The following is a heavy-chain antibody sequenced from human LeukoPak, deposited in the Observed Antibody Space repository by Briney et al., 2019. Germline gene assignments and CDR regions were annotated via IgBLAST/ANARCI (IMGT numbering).Heavy chain of an antibody. J-gene: IGHJ4*02. CDR1: GYTFTAYH. CDR3: ARDYCSSTSCLFDY. Sequence: ASVKVSCTASGYTFTAYHMHWVRQAPGQGLEWMGRINPNSGDTNYAQKFQGRVTMTRDTSISTAYMELSRLRSDDTAVYYCARDYCSSTSCLFDYWGQGTLVSVSS. D-gene: IGHD2-2*01. CDR2: INPNSGDT. V-gene: IGHV1-2*06.